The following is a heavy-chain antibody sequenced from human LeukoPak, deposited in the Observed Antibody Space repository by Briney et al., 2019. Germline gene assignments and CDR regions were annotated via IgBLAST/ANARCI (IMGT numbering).Heavy chain of an antibody. V-gene: IGHV3-23*01. D-gene: IGHD3-22*01. CDR2: ISGSGGST. J-gene: IGHJ4*02. Sequence: GGSLRLSCAASGFTFSSYAMSWVRQSPGKGLEWVSAISGSGGSTYYADSVKGRFTISRDNSKNTLYLQLNSLRAEDTAVYYCAKEKDSSGYFAADYWGQGTLVTVSS. CDR3: AKEKDSSGYFAADY. CDR1: GFTFSSYA.